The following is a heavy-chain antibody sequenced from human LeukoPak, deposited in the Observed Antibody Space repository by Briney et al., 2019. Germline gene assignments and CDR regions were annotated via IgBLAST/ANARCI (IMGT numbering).Heavy chain of an antibody. V-gene: IGHV6-1*01. CDR2: TYYRSKWYN. J-gene: IGHJ6*03. D-gene: IGHD6-13*01. Sequence: SQTLSLTCVISGDSVSSKSDAWNWIRQSPSRGLEWLGRTYYRSKWYNDYAVSVKSRISINPDTSKNQFSLQLNSVTPEDTAVYYCARDRSSRGDYYYYMDVWGKGTTVTVSS. CDR1: GDSVSSKSDA. CDR3: ARDRSSRGDYYYYMDV.